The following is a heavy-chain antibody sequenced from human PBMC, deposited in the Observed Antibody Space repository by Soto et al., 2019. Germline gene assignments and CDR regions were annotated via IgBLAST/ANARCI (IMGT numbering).Heavy chain of an antibody. V-gene: IGHV4-31*03. CDR1: GYSISSGGYY. CDR3: ARIAKQGARLDF. CDR2: IDYSGST. D-gene: IGHD1-26*01. J-gene: IGHJ4*02. Sequence: QVQLQESGPGLVKPSQTLPLTCTVSGYSISSGGYYWSWIRQHPGKGLEWIGYIDYSGSTYYNPSLKSRVTMSLDTSKNQFSLNLSSVTAADAAMFYCARIAKQGARLDFWGQGTLVTVSS.